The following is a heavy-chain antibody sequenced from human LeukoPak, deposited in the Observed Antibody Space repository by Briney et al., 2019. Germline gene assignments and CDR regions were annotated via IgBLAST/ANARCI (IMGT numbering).Heavy chain of an antibody. J-gene: IGHJ6*03. D-gene: IGHD5-12*01. CDR3: ARDERGYSGYDSYYYYMDV. CDR2: IYTSGST. V-gene: IGHV4-61*02. Sequence: SQTLSLTCTVSGGSISSGSYYWSWIRQPAGKGLEWIGRIYTSGSTNYNPSLKSRVTISVDTSKNQFSLKLSSVTAADTAVYYCARDERGYSGYDSYYYYMDVWGKGTTVTISS. CDR1: GGSISSGSYY.